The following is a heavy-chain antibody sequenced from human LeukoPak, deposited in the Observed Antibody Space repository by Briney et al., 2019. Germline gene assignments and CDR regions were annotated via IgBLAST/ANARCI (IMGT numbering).Heavy chain of an antibody. D-gene: IGHD4-17*01. CDR1: GGSFSGYY. Sequence: SETLSLTCAVYGGSFSGYYWSWIRHPPGKGLEWIGEINHSGSTNYNPSLKSRVTISVDTSKNQFSLKLSSVTAADTAVYYCARGGLDYGDSKYYYGMDVWGQGTTVTVSS. CDR2: INHSGST. CDR3: ARGGLDYGDSKYYYGMDV. V-gene: IGHV4-34*01. J-gene: IGHJ6*02.